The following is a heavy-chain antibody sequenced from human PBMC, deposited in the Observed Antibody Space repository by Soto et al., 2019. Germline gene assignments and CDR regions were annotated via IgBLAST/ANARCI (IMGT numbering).Heavy chain of an antibody. CDR2: IYYSGST. J-gene: IGHJ4*02. CDR1: GGSISSGTYH. Sequence: QVQLQESGPGLVKPSQTLSLTCTVSGGSISSGTYHWTWIRQHPEKGLEWIGYIYYSGSTYYNPXLAIRVTISVXXSXNXXSLRLTSVTAADTAVYYCAKEMDYYDTSGASYFDYWGQGTLVTVSS. V-gene: IGHV4-31*03. CDR3: AKEMDYYDTSGASYFDY. D-gene: IGHD3-22*01.